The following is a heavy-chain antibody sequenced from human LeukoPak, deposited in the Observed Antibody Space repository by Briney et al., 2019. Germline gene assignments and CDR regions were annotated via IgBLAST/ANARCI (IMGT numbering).Heavy chain of an antibody. Sequence: GGSLRLSCAASGFTFSGSAMHWVRQASGKGLEGVGRIRSKANSYATAYAASVKGRFTISRDDSKNTAYLQMNSLRAEDTALYYCARANNWNYPYYFDSWGQGTLVIVSS. CDR1: GFTFSGSA. V-gene: IGHV3-73*01. D-gene: IGHD1-7*01. J-gene: IGHJ4*02. CDR2: IRSKANSYAT. CDR3: ARANNWNYPYYFDS.